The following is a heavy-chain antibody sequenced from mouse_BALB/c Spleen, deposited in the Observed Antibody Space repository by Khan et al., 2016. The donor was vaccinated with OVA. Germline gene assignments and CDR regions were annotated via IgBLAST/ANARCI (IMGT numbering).Heavy chain of an antibody. CDR2: INPSDSES. J-gene: IGHJ3*01. D-gene: IGHD2-2*01. V-gene: IGHV1-52*01. CDR3: ARREKYGYDPSWFAY. Sequence: QVQLQQPGAELVRPGASVKLSCKASGYTFTSYWMNWVRQRPKQGLEWIGKINPSDSESHYNQMFNDKATLTVDKSSGTAYMQLSRLTSEDSAVYYCARREKYGYDPSWFAYWGQGTLVTVSA. CDR1: GYTFTSYW.